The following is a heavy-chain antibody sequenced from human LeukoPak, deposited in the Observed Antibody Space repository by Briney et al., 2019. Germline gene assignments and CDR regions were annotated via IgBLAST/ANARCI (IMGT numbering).Heavy chain of an antibody. Sequence: GGSVRLSCAASGFTFSSYAMSWVRQAPGKGLEWVSGISGSGGSTYYADSVKGRFTISRDSSKNTLYLQMNSLRAEDTAVYYCAKEQTTVTTRFDYWGQGTLVTVSS. J-gene: IGHJ4*02. D-gene: IGHD4-17*01. V-gene: IGHV3-23*01. CDR3: AKEQTTVTTRFDY. CDR1: GFTFSSYA. CDR2: ISGSGGST.